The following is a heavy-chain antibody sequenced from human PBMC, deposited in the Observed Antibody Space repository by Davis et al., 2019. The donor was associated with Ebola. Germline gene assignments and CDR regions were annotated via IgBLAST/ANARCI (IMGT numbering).Heavy chain of an antibody. V-gene: IGHV5-51*01. Sequence: KVSCKDSGDSFTSYWIAWVRQMPGKGLEWMGIIYPGDSDTRYGRSFQGQVTISVDKSLNTAYLQWSSLKASDTAMYYCARGTNGYNPGGYFDSWGQGTLVTVSS. CDR2: IYPGDSDT. J-gene: IGHJ4*02. D-gene: IGHD5-24*01. CDR3: ARGTNGYNPGGYFDS. CDR1: GDSFTSYW.